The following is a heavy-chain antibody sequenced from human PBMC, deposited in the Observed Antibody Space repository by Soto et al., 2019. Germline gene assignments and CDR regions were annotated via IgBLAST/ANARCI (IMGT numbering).Heavy chain of an antibody. V-gene: IGHV4-30-2*01. D-gene: IGHD4-4*01. CDR3: ARHYINDYVDF. J-gene: IGHJ4*02. CDR2: IYAHGST. Sequence: QLQLQESGSGLVKPSETLSLTCAVSGVSISSGGYSWSWIRQPPGKGLEWIAYIYAHGSTYYNPSLKSRVTMSVDGSKNQFSLKLGSVTAADTAVYYCARHYINDYVDFWGPGNLVTVSS. CDR1: GVSISSGGYS.